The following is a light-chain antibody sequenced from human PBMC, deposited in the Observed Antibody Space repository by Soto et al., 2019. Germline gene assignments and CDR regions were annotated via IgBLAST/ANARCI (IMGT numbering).Light chain of an antibody. CDR2: GAS. CDR1: QSVSSK. Sequence: EIVLTQYAATLAVSAGEGATLSRRASQSVSSKLAWYQQKPGQAPRLLIYGASTRATGIPARFSGSGSGTEFTLTISSLQPDDFATYYCQHYNSYSEAFGQGTKVDIK. J-gene: IGKJ1*01. V-gene: IGKV3-15*01. CDR3: QHYNSYSEA.